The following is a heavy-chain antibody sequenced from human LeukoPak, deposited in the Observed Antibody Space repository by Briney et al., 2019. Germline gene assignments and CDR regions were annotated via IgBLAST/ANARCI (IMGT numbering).Heavy chain of an antibody. CDR1: GFTFSSYA. CDR3: ARDMGYCSSTSCYFFDY. J-gene: IGHJ4*02. CDR2: ISGSGGST. Sequence: PGGSLRLSCAASGFTFSSYAMTWVRQAPGKGLEWVSVISGSGGSTYYADSVKGRFTISRDNSKNTLYLQMNSLRAEDTAVYYCARDMGYCSSTSCYFFDYWGQGTLVTVSS. D-gene: IGHD2-2*01. V-gene: IGHV3-23*01.